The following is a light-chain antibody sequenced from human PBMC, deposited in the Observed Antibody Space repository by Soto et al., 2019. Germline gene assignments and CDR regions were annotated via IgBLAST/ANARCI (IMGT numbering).Light chain of an antibody. CDR2: GAS. CDR1: QSVSTSN. CDR3: QQYGSSPPWT. V-gene: IGKV3-20*01. Sequence: EILMTQSPGTLSLSPGERATLSCRASQSVSTSNLAWYQQKPGQATRLLIYGASSRANGIPDRFSGSVSGTGFTLTISRLEPEDFASYYCQQYGSSPPWTFGQGTKVDIK. J-gene: IGKJ1*01.